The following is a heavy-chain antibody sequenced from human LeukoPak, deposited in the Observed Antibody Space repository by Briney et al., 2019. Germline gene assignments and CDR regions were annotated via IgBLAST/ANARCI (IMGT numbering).Heavy chain of an antibody. CDR2: IKQDGSEK. D-gene: IGHD6-19*01. Sequence: PGGSLRLSCAASGFTFSTYWMSWVRQAPGKGLEWVANIKQDGSEKYYVGSVKGRFTISRDNAKNSLYLQMHSLRAEDTAVYYCARAGFYSSGDAFDIWGQGTMVTVSS. CDR1: GFTFSTYW. CDR3: ARAGFYSSGDAFDI. J-gene: IGHJ3*02. V-gene: IGHV3-7*05.